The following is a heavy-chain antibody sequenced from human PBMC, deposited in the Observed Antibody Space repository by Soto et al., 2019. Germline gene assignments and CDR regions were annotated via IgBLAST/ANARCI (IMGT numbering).Heavy chain of an antibody. Sequence: LSLTCSVSGGSIDTGGFYWSWARQLPGKGLQWIGYIYYTGAAYYNPALKSRAVISLDTSANQFSLSLTSLTAADTAVYYCASGTFNDISFDSWGQGRLVTVSS. CDR1: GGSIDTGGFY. V-gene: IGHV4-31*03. CDR3: ASGTFNDISFDS. CDR2: IYYTGAA. J-gene: IGHJ4*02. D-gene: IGHD2-21*01.